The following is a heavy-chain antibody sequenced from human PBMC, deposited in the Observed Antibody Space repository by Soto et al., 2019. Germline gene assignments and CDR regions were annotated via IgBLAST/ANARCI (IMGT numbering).Heavy chain of an antibody. V-gene: IGHV1-69*05. CDR3: ATGPLLG. Sequence: GASVKVSCKASGGSFGKSAINWVRQTPGQGLEWLGGFIPVYRTLNYAQKFQGRFTISRDNSKNTLYLQMNSLRAEDTAVYYCATGPLLGWGQGTLVTVSS. J-gene: IGHJ4*02. D-gene: IGHD3-16*01. CDR2: FIPVYRTL. CDR1: GGSFGKSA.